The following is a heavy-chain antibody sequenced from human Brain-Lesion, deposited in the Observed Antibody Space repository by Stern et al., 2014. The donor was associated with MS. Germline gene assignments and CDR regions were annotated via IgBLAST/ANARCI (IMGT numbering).Heavy chain of an antibody. V-gene: IGHV3-30*01. Sequence: MQLVESGGGVVQPGRSLRLSCAASGFTFSYHAMHWVRQAPGKGLEWVALISYDGSDKNDADSGKGRFTLSRDNSRNTLYLQMNSLRVDDTAVYYCARGGAVTTSDYSLDYWGQGILVTVSS. J-gene: IGHJ4*02. CDR3: ARGGAVTTSDYSLDY. CDR2: ISYDGSDK. D-gene: IGHD4-17*01. CDR1: GFTFSYHA.